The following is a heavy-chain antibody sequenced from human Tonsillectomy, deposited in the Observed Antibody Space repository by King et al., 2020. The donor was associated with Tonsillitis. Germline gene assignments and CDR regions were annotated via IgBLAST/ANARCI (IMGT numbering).Heavy chain of an antibody. CDR3: AKASPKSRPLLYPDVVY. V-gene: IGHV3-30*04. J-gene: IGHJ4*02. D-gene: IGHD2-2*02. Sequence: HVQLVESGGGVVQPGRSLRLSCSASGLTFSTYVMHWVRQAPGKGLEWVAVISSDGNDKYYADSVKGRFTISRDNSKNTLYLQMNSLRGEDTAVYYCAKASPKSRPLLYPDVVYWGRGTLVTVSS. CDR1: GLTFSTYV. CDR2: ISSDGNDK.